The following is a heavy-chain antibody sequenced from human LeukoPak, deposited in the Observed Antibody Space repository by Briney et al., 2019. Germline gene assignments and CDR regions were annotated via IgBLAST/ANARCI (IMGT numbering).Heavy chain of an antibody. CDR3: ATQAGLIGGEPLGP. J-gene: IGHJ5*02. CDR2: IYYSGST. D-gene: IGHD1-26*01. Sequence: SETLSLTCTVSGGSISSYYWSWIRQPPGKGLEWIGYIYYSGSTNYNPSLKSRVTISVDTSKNQFSLKLSSVTAADTAVYYCATQAGLIGGEPLGPWGQGTLVTVSS. V-gene: IGHV4-59*01. CDR1: GGSISSYY.